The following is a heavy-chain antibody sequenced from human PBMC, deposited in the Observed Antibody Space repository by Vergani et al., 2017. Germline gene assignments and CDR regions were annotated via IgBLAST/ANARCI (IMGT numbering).Heavy chain of an antibody. CDR2: FDPEDGET. J-gene: IGHJ4*02. V-gene: IGHV1-24*01. CDR1: GYTLTELS. CDR3: ATGSPINNYDFWSGPLDY. D-gene: IGHD3-3*01. Sequence: QVQLVQSGAEVKKPGASVKVSCKVSGYTLTELSMHWVRQAPGKGLEWMGGFDPEDGETIYAQKFQARVTMTEDTSTDTAYMELSSLRSEDTAVYYCATGSPINNYDFWSGPLDYWGQGTLVTVSS.